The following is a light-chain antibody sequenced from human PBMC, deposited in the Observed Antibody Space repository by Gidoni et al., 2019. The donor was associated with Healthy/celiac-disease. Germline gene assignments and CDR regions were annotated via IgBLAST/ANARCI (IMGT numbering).Light chain of an antibody. CDR3: QQYGSSHRFT. CDR1: QSVSSSY. CDR2: GTS. V-gene: IGKV3-20*01. Sequence: DIVLTQSPATLSMSPGERATLSCRASQSVSSSYLAWYQQKPGQAARLLIYGTSSRATGSPDRFSGSGAGTDLNLTISRREQEDVAVYYCQQYGSSHRFTFGPGTKVEIK. J-gene: IGKJ3*01.